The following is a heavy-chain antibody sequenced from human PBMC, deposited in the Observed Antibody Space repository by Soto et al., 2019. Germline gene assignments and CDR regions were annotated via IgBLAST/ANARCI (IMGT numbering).Heavy chain of an antibody. V-gene: IGHV3-23*01. J-gene: IGHJ4*02. D-gene: IGHD3-22*01. Sequence: EVQLLESGGVLVQPGGSLRLSCAASGFTFSSYAMSWVRQAPGKGLEWVSVISGVDGSTYYAESVKGRFTISRDNSKKTLYLLMNSLRAEDTAVYYCAKNDGGYHSYPDQWCQGTLVTVSS. CDR3: AKNDGGYHSYPDQ. CDR2: ISGVDGST. CDR1: GFTFSSYA.